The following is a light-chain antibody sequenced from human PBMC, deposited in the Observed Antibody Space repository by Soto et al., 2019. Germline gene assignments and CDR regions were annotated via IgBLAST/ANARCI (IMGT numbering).Light chain of an antibody. CDR2: EVS. CDR3: SSYAGSNMVV. V-gene: IGLV2-8*01. Sequence: QSALTQPPSASGAPGQSVTISCTGTSSDVGGYNYVSWYQQHPGKAPKLMIYEVSKRPSGVPDRFSGSTSGNTASLTVSGLEAEDEADYYCSSYAGSNMVVFGGGTKLTVL. CDR1: SSDVGGYNY. J-gene: IGLJ2*01.